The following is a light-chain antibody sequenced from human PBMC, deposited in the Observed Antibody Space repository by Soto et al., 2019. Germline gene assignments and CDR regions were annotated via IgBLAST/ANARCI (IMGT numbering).Light chain of an antibody. V-gene: IGKV3-20*01. J-gene: IGKJ1*01. CDR2: GTS. CDR1: QSVSSSY. CDR3: QEYGSSRT. Sequence: EIVLTQSPGTLSLSPGDRATLSCRASQSVSSSYLAWYQQKPGQAPRLLIFGTSNRATGIPDRFSGGGSGTEFTLTISRLVPEDLAVYYCQEYGSSRTFGQGTKVEIK.